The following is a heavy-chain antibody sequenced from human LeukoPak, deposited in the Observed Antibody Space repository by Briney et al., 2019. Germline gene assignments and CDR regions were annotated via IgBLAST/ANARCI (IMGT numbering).Heavy chain of an antibody. Sequence: GASVKVSCKASGYTFTSYYMHWVRQAPGQGLEWMGIINPSGGSTSYAQKFQGRVTITADKSTSTAYMELSSLRSEDTAVYYCARVTYSSGWYYFDYWGQGTLVTVSS. CDR3: ARVTYSSGWYYFDY. V-gene: IGHV1-46*01. D-gene: IGHD6-19*01. J-gene: IGHJ4*02. CDR1: GYTFTSYY. CDR2: INPSGGST.